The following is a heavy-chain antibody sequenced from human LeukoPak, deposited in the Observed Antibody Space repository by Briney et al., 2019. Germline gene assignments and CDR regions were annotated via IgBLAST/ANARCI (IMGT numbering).Heavy chain of an antibody. CDR2: TI. Sequence: TIYYSDSVKGGFTISRDNAKNSMYLQMNRLRAEDTAVYYCAREYYDSSGYYPVPYYYYMDVWGKGTTVTVSS. CDR3: AREYYDSSGYYPVPYYYYMDV. D-gene: IGHD3-22*01. J-gene: IGHJ6*03. V-gene: IGHV3-48*01.